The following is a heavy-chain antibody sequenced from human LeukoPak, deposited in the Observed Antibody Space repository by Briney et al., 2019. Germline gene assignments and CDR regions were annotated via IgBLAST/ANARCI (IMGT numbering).Heavy chain of an antibody. CDR1: GFTFSNAW. V-gene: IGHV3-15*01. CDR2: IKNKIASGTT. Sequence: PGGSLRLSCAASGFTFSNAWMNWVRQAPGKGLEWVGRIKNKIASGTTDYAAPVKGRFTISRDDSKNTLFLQMNSLKTEDTAMYYCTTNDAFDTWGQGTMVTVSS. J-gene: IGHJ3*02. CDR3: TTNDAFDT.